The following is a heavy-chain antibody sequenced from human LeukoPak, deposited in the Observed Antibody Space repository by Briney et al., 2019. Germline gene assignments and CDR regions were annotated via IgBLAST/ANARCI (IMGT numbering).Heavy chain of an antibody. V-gene: IGHV3-30*02. Sequence: PGGSLRLSCAASGFTFSSYGMHWVRQAPGKGLEWVAFIRYDGSNKYYADSVKGRFTISRDNSKNTLYLQMNSLRAEDTAVYYCAKADILTGYYKVAPYYFDYWGQGTLVTVSS. CDR2: IRYDGSNK. CDR1: GFTFSSYG. J-gene: IGHJ4*02. CDR3: AKADILTGYYKVAPYYFDY. D-gene: IGHD3-9*01.